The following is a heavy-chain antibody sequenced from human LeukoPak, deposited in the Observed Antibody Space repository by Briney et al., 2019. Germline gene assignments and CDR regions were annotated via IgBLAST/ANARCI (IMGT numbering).Heavy chain of an antibody. D-gene: IGHD2-15*01. CDR1: GYSFTSYW. Sequence: GESLKISCKGSGYSFTSYWIGWVRQMPGKGLEWVGIIYPGDSDTRYSPSFQGQVTISADKSISTAYLQWSSLKVSDTAMYHCASQLTPFDCSGGSCYSRMDAFDIWGQGTMVTVSS. J-gene: IGHJ3*02. CDR3: ASQLTPFDCSGGSCYSRMDAFDI. V-gene: IGHV5-51*01. CDR2: IYPGDSDT.